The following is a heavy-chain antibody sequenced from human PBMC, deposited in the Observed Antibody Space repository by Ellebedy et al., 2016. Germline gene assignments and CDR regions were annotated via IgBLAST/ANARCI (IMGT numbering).Heavy chain of an antibody. V-gene: IGHV3-23*01. CDR2: ISGSGGST. Sequence: GESLKISXAASGFTFSSYAMSWVRQAPGKGLEWVSAISGSGGSTYYADSVKGRFTISRDNSKNTLYLQMNSLRAEDTAVYYCAKDTVGTTPYYFDYWGQGTLVTVSS. CDR1: GFTFSSYA. CDR3: AKDTVGTTPYYFDY. J-gene: IGHJ4*02. D-gene: IGHD4-23*01.